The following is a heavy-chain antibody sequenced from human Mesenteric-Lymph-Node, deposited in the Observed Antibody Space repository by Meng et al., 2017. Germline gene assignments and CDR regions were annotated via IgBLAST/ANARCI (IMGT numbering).Heavy chain of an antibody. V-gene: IGHV3-15*01. Sequence: GESLKISCAAPGFTVSSNYMNWVRQAPGKGLEWVGRIKSKTDGGTTEYAAPVKGRFTISRDDSKNTLYLQMNSLETEDTAIYYCTTDPGGRWVDYWGQGTLVTVSS. CDR3: TTDPGGRWVDY. D-gene: IGHD3-10*01. CDR2: IKSKTDGGTT. J-gene: IGHJ4*02. CDR1: GFTVSSNY.